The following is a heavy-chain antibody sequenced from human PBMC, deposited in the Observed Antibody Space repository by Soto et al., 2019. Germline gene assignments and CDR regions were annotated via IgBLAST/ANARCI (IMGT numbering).Heavy chain of an antibody. CDR3: ARDDYYGSGRHYYYYGMDV. Sequence: SVKVSCKASGGTFSSYAISWVRQAPGQGLEWMGGIIPIFGTANYAQKFQGRVTITADESTSTAYMELSSLRSEDTAVYYCARDDYYGSGRHYYYYGMDVWGQGTTVTVSS. D-gene: IGHD3-10*01. V-gene: IGHV1-69*13. CDR1: GGTFSSYA. J-gene: IGHJ6*02. CDR2: IIPIFGTA.